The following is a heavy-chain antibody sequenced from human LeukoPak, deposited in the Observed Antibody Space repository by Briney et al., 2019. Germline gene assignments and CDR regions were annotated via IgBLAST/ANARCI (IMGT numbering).Heavy chain of an antibody. J-gene: IGHJ4*02. Sequence: TGGSLRLSCAASGFSSSNYAMSWVRQAPGKGLEWVSAISGRGANTYYADSVKGRFTISRDNSKNTLYMQMNSLRAEDTAVYYCAKAVVIVPTATPFDYWGQGTLVTVSS. CDR3: AKAVVIVPTATPFDY. V-gene: IGHV3-23*01. CDR2: ISGRGANT. D-gene: IGHD2-2*01. CDR1: GFSSSNYA.